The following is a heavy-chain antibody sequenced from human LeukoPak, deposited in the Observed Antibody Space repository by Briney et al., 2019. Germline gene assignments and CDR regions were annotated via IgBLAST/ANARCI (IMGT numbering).Heavy chain of an antibody. V-gene: IGHV3-30-3*01. CDR1: GFTFSSHA. CDR3: VRETAGGDFDY. CDR2: ISYDGSNK. D-gene: IGHD2-21*01. J-gene: IGHJ4*02. Sequence: GGSLRLSCAASGFTFSSHAMHWVRQAPGKGLEWVAVISYDGSNKYYADSVKGRFTISRDNSKNTLYLQMNSLRAEDTAVYYCVRETAGGDFDYWGQGTLVTVSS.